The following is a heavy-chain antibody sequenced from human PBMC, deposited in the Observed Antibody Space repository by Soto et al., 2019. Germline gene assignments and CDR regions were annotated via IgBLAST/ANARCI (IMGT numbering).Heavy chain of an antibody. Sequence: GGSLRFSCAASGFTFSDYGMHWVRQAPGKGLQWVAVIWYDGSNKYYAQSVKGRFAISRDNSKSTLYLQMNSLRGEDTAVYYCARDIRPYCGADCYPDHWGQGTLVTVSS. J-gene: IGHJ5*02. D-gene: IGHD2-21*02. CDR1: GFTFSDYG. CDR2: IWYDGSNK. V-gene: IGHV3-33*01. CDR3: ARDIRPYCGADCYPDH.